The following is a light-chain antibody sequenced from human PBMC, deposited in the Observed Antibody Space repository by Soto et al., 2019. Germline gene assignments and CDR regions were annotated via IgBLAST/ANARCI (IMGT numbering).Light chain of an antibody. V-gene: IGKV1-5*01. CDR2: DAS. J-gene: IGKJ1*01. CDR3: QQYKSFWT. Sequence: DIQMTQSPSILSASVGDRFTSTFRSSQTITNWLAWYQQKPGKAPRLLIYDASSLESWVPSRFSGSGSGTEFTLTISSLQSEDFATYYCQQYKSFWTFGQGTKVDIK. CDR1: QTITNW.